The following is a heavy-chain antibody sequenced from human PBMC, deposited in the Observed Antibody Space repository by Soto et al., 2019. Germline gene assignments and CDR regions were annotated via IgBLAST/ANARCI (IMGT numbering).Heavy chain of an antibody. CDR2: IIPSGGTT. V-gene: IGHV1-46*01. CDR3: ARVPIGAAVSGYYGMDV. Sequence: ASVKVCCXASGDGLVCCFRWWMRQAPGQGLEWMGLIIPSGGTTSYAQKFQGRVTMTADASTSTAYMELSSLRSEDTAVYYCARVPIGAAVSGYYGMDVWGQGTTVTVSS. J-gene: IGHJ6*02. CDR1: GDGLVCCF. D-gene: IGHD6-13*01.